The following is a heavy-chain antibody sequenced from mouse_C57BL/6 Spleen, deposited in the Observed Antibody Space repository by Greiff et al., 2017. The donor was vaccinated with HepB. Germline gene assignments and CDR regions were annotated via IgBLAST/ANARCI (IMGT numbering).Heavy chain of an antibody. Sequence: QVQLQQPGAELVKPGASVKMSCKASGYTFTSYWITWVKQRPGQGLEWIGDIYPGSGSTSYNEKFKSKATLTVDTSSSTAYMQLSSLTSEDSAVYYCARNGYEEDAMDYWGQGTSVTVSS. CDR3: ARNGYEEDAMDY. D-gene: IGHD2-2*01. J-gene: IGHJ4*01. CDR1: GYTFTSYW. V-gene: IGHV1-55*01. CDR2: IYPGSGST.